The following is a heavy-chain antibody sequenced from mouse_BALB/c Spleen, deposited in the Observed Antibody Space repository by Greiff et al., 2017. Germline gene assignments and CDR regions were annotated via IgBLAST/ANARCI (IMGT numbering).Heavy chain of an antibody. CDR1: SYTFTDYA. Sequence: QVQLQQSGPELVRPGVSVTISCKGSSYTFTDYAMHWVKQSHAKSLEWIGVIGTYYGNTNYNQKFKGKATMTVDKSSSTAYMELARLTSEDTAVYYCAREYDAYWGQGTLVTVSA. J-gene: IGHJ3*01. D-gene: IGHD2-14*01. CDR2: IGTYYGNT. CDR3: AREYDAY. V-gene: IGHV1-67*01.